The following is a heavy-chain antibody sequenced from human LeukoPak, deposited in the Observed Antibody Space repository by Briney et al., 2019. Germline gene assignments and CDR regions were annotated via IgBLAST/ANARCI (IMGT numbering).Heavy chain of an antibody. V-gene: IGHV3-48*02. CDR1: GFTFSSFG. D-gene: IGHD4-11*01. J-gene: IGHJ4*02. Sequence: AGGSLRLSCAASGFTFSSFGMNWVRQAPGKGLEWVSYISSSSSTIYYADSVKGRFTISRDNAENSLYLQMNSLRDEDTAVYYCARDLISGDYTFDYWGQGTLVTVSS. CDR3: ARDLISGDYTFDY. CDR2: ISSSSSTI.